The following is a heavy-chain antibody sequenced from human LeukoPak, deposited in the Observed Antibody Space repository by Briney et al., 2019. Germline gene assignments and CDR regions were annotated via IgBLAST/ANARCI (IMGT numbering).Heavy chain of an antibody. J-gene: IGHJ5*02. V-gene: IGHV3-74*01. CDR1: GFSSSDYW. D-gene: IGHD3-10*01. CDR2: MNSGGTTT. CDR3: ARGRGPYGWFDP. Sequence: GGSLRLSCAASGFSSSDYWMHWVRHAPGKGLVWVSRMNSGGTTTNYADSVKGRFTISRDNAKNTLYLQMNSVRAEDTAVYYCARGRGPYGWFDPWGQGTLVTVSS.